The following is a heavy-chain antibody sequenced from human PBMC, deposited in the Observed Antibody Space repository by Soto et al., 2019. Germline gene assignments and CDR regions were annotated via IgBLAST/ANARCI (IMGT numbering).Heavy chain of an antibody. CDR2: MYSRGST. Sequence: PSETLSLPSTASAVSISRGRYFRISFPLRAGGGLEGIEDMYSRGSTNYNPSLKARITISADTSKKQSSLELRSVTAADTAVYYCATQPRYDSSGYFFYWGQGRLVTVSS. J-gene: IGHJ4*02. V-gene: IGHV4-31*03. CDR1: AVSISRGRYF. CDR3: ATQPRYDSSGYFFY. D-gene: IGHD3-22*01.